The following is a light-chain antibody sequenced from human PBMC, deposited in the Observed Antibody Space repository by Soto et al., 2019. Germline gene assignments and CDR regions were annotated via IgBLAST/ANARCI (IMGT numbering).Light chain of an antibody. V-gene: IGLV2-14*01. CDR1: SSDVGGYNY. CDR2: EVS. J-gene: IGLJ2*01. CDR3: SLYTSSRSLV. Sequence: QSALTQPASVSGSLGQSITISCSGTSSDVGGYNYVSWYQQYPGKAPKHLIYEVSYRPSVVSSRFSGSESGNTASLTISDLQAEDEADYYCSLYTSSRSLVFGGGTKLTVL.